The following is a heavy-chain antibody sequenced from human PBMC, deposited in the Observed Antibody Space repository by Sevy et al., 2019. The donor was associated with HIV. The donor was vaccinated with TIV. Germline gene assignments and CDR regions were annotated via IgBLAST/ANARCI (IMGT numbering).Heavy chain of an antibody. CDR2: INPSGGST. Sequence: ASVKVSCKASGYTFTSYYMHWVRQAPGQGLGWMGIINPSGGSTSYAQKFQGRVTMTRDTSTSTVYMELSSLRSEDTAVYYCARDRRGYSSSWYWFDPWGQGTLVTVST. V-gene: IGHV1-46*01. CDR3: ARDRRGYSSSWYWFDP. D-gene: IGHD6-13*01. CDR1: GYTFTSYY. J-gene: IGHJ5*02.